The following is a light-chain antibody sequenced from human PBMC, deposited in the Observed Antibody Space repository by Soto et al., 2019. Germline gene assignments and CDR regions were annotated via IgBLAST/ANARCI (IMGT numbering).Light chain of an antibody. CDR3: QQRSNRPLT. CDR2: DSS. V-gene: IGKV3-11*01. Sequence: EIVLTQSPATLSLSPGERATLSCRATQSVSSYLAWYQQKPGQAPRLLIYDSSNRATGIPAVVSGSGSGTGFTLTISRLDPEDFAIYYCQQRSNRPLTFGGGNKVEIK. J-gene: IGKJ4*01. CDR1: QSVSSY.